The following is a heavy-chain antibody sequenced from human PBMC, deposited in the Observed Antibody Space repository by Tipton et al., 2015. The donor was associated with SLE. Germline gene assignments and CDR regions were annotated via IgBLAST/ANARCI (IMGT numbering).Heavy chain of an antibody. D-gene: IGHD2-8*02. Sequence: GLVKPSETLSLTCAVSGYSISSGYYWGCIRQPPGKGLEWIGIIYHSGYTYYNPSLKSRVTMSVDTSENQFSLKLSSVTASDTAVYYCARDSGYCAGGVCYTLYYFEYWGQGRLVTVSS. CDR1: GYSISSGYY. CDR2: IYHSGYT. CDR3: ARDSGYCAGGVCYTLYYFEY. V-gene: IGHV4-38-2*02. J-gene: IGHJ4*02.